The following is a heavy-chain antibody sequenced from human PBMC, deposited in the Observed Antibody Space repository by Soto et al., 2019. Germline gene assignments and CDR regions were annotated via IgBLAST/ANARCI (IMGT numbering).Heavy chain of an antibody. V-gene: IGHV4-31*03. Sequence: SETLSLTCTVSGGSISSGGYYWSWIRQHPGKGLEWIGYIYYSGSTYYNPSLKSRVTISVDTSKNQFSLKLSSVTAADTAVYYCARDHSSSYYYYGMDVWGQGTTVTVSS. CDR2: IYYSGST. CDR1: GGSISSGGYY. D-gene: IGHD6-6*01. CDR3: ARDHSSSYYYYGMDV. J-gene: IGHJ6*02.